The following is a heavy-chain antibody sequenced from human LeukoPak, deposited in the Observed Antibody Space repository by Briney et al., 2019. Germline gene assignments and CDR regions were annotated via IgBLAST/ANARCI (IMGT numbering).Heavy chain of an antibody. CDR3: ARDRRDNYGYNF. CDR1: GFTFTSYW. V-gene: IGHV3-7*01. J-gene: IGHJ4*02. D-gene: IGHD5-18*01. Sequence: GGSLRLSCAASGFTFTSYWMSWVRQAPGKGVEWVANIKQDGSEKNYVDSVKGRFTISRDNAKNSLYLQMNSLRAEDTALYYCARDRRDNYGYNFWGQGTLVTVSS. CDR2: IKQDGSEK.